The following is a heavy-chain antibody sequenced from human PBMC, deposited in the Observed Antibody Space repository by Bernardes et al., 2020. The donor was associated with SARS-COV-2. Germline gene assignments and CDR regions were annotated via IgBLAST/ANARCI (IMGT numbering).Heavy chain of an antibody. CDR1: GGSVSSGSYY. V-gene: IGHV4-61*01. CDR3: ARAYYDSSGYYGYFQH. Sequence: AQTLSLTCTVSGGSVSSGSYYWSWLLQPPGKGLEWIGYIYYSGTTNYNPSLKSRVTISVDTSKNQFSLKLSSVTAADTAVYYCARAYYDSSGYYGYFQHWGQGTLVTVSS. D-gene: IGHD3-22*01. CDR2: IYYSGTT. J-gene: IGHJ1*01.